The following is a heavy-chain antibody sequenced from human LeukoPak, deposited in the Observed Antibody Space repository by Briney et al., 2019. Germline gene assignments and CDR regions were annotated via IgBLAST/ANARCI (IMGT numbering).Heavy chain of an antibody. CDR2: IYHSGST. CDR1: GGSISSGGYS. V-gene: IGHV4-30-2*01. D-gene: IGHD4-17*01. CDR3: ARGAVTTLDAFDI. J-gene: IGHJ3*02. Sequence: SETLSLTCAVSGGSISSGGYSWSWVRQPPGKGLEWIGYIYHSGSTYYNPSLKSRVTISVDTSKNQFSLKLSSVTAADTAVYYCARGAVTTLDAFDIWGQGTMVTVSS.